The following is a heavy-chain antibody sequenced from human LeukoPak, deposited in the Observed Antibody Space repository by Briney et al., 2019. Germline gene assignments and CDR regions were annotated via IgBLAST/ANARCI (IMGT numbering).Heavy chain of an antibody. CDR1: GGSIGTSY. V-gene: IGHV4-59*08. CDR2: IYYSGST. CDR3: ARQRAGPLHYFDY. J-gene: IGHJ4*02. D-gene: IGHD1-26*01. Sequence: SETLSLTCAVSGGSIGTSYWSWIRQPPGKGLEWIGYIYYSGSTNYNPSLKSRVTISVDTSKNQFSLRLSSVTAADTAVYYCARQRAGPLHYFDYWGQGTLVTVSS.